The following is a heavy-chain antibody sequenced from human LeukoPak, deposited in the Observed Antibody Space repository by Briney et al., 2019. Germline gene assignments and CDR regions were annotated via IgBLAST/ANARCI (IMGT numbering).Heavy chain of an antibody. CDR1: GITLSNYG. Sequence: GGSLRLSCAVSGITLSNYGMGWVRQAPGSGLEWLALISFDGTKTYYADSVKGRFTISRDYSKETLYLLMDRLRFNDTAVYYCARDADYEIGLALDSWGRGTLVTASS. D-gene: IGHD3-9*01. CDR2: ISFDGTKT. J-gene: IGHJ4*02. V-gene: IGHV3-30*03. CDR3: ARDADYEIGLALDS.